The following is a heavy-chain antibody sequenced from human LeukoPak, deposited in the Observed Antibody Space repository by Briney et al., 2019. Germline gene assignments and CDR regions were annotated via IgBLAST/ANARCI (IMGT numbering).Heavy chain of an antibody. V-gene: IGHV3-21*01. Sequence: PGGSLRLSCAASGFTFSSYSMNWVRQAPGKGLEWVSSISSSSTYIYYADSVKGRFTISRDNAKNSLYLQMNSLRAEDTAVYYCARGGSSGWYLDYWGQGTLVTVSS. CDR3: ARGGSSGWYLDY. CDR2: ISSSSTYI. CDR1: GFTFSSYS. J-gene: IGHJ4*02. D-gene: IGHD6-19*01.